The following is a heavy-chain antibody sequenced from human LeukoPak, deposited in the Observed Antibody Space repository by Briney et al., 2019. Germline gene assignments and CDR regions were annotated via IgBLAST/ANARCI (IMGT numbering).Heavy chain of an antibody. V-gene: IGHV3-7*01. J-gene: IGHJ1*01. D-gene: IGHD6-13*01. Sequence: GGTLRLSCAASGFTFSSYWMSWVRQAPGKGLEWVANIKQDGSEKYYVDSVKGPFTISRDNAKNSLYLQMNSLRAEDTAVYYCASKNWYSSSCYPQYFQHWGPGTLVTVSS. CDR3: ASKNWYSSSCYPQYFQH. CDR2: IKQDGSEK. CDR1: GFTFSSYW.